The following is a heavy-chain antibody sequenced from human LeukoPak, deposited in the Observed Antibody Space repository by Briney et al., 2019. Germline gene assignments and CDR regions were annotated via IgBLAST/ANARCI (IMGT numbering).Heavy chain of an antibody. D-gene: IGHD5-12*01. J-gene: IGHJ4*02. CDR3: ARDFLGYSYFDY. Sequence: GGSLRLSCAASGFTFSSYSMNWVRQAPGKGLEWVSSISSSSSYIYYADSVKGRFTISRDNAKNSLYLQMNSLRAEDTAAYYCARDFLGYSYFDYWGQGTLVTVSS. CDR1: GFTFSSYS. CDR2: ISSSSSYI. V-gene: IGHV3-21*01.